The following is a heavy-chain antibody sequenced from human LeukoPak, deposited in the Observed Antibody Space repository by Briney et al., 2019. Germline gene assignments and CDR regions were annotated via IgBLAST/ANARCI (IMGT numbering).Heavy chain of an antibody. Sequence: GESLKISCKGSGYSFTSNWIAWVRQMPGKGQEWMGIIYPGDSDTRYSPSFRGQVTISVDKSISTAYLQWSSLKATDTAMYYCARHVYLDYWGQGTLVTVSS. CDR2: IYPGDSDT. D-gene: IGHD3-9*01. CDR3: ARHVYLDY. V-gene: IGHV5-51*01. CDR1: GYSFTSNW. J-gene: IGHJ4*02.